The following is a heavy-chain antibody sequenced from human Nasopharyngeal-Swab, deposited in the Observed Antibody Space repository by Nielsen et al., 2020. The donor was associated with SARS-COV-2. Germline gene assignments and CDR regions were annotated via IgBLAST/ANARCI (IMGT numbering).Heavy chain of an antibody. J-gene: IGHJ5*02. CDR2: IYPGDSDT. D-gene: IGHD6-25*01. V-gene: IGHV5-51*01. Sequence: VRQMPGKGLEWMGIIYPGDSDTRYSPSFQGQVTISADKSISTAYLQWSSLKASDTAMDYCARRGGEGRRNSGEKGGCDPWGQGTLVTVSS. CDR3: ARRGGEGRRNSGEKGGCDP.